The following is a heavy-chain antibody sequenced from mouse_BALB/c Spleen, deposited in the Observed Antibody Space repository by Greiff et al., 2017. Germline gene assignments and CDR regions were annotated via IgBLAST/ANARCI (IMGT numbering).Heavy chain of an antibody. V-gene: IGHV1-54*01. CDR1: GYAFTNYL. J-gene: IGHJ4*01. CDR3: ARKGDVDAMDY. CDR2: INPGSGGT. Sequence: QVQLQQSGAELVRPGTSVKVSCKASGYAFTNYLIEWVKQRPGQGLEWIGVINPGSGGTNYNEKFKGKATLTADKSSSTAYMQLSSLTSDDSAVYFCARKGDVDAMDYWGQGTSVTVSS.